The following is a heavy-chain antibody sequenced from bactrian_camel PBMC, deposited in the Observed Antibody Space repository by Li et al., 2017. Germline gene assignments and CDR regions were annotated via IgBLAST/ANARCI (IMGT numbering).Heavy chain of an antibody. CDR3: ATIIGKY. Sequence: VQLVESGGGLVKPGGSLRLSCAFSGFTFNSYHMSWVRQTPGRGLEWISSINEGGDITRYAVSVKGRFTISRDNAKNTVYLQMNSLKPEDTAVNYCATIIGKYWGQGTQVTVS. CDR1: GFTFNSYH. J-gene: IGHJ4*01. CDR2: INEGGDIT. V-gene: IGHV3S40*01.